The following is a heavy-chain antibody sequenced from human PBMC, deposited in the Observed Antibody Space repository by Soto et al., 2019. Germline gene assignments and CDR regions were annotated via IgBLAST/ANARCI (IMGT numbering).Heavy chain of an antibody. CDR1: GFTFSNYG. J-gene: IGHJ4*02. V-gene: IGHV3-33*01. D-gene: IGHD3-22*01. CDR2: IWYDGSNK. Sequence: QVQLVESGGGVVQPGRSLRLSCAASGFTFSNYGMHWVRQAPGKGLEWVAVIWYDGSNKYYADSVKGRFTISRDNSKNTLYLQMNSLRAEDTAVFYCARGDSYSSGYYPIDHWGQGTLVTVSS. CDR3: ARGDSYSSGYYPIDH.